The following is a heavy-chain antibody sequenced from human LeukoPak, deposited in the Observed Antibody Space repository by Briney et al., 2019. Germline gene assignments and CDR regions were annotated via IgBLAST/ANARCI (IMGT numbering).Heavy chain of an antibody. CDR3: ARERVVPAAHGAFDI. CDR1: GGTFSSYA. J-gene: IGHJ3*02. CDR2: IIPIFGTA. Sequence: SVKVSCKASGGTFSSYAISWVRHAPGQGLEWMGGIIPIFGTANYAQKFQGRGTITADESTSTAYMELSSLRSEDTAVYYCARERVVPAAHGAFDIWGQGTMVTVSS. D-gene: IGHD2-2*01. V-gene: IGHV1-69*13.